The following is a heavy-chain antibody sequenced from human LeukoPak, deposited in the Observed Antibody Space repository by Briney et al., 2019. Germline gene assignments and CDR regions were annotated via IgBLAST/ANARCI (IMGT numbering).Heavy chain of an antibody. Sequence: GGSLRLSCAASGFTFSSYAMHWVRQAPGKGLEWVAVISYDGSNKYYADSVKGRFTISGDNSKNTLYLQMNSLRAEDTAVYYCARDRITMVRGVIKRGYFDLWGRGTLVTVSS. CDR3: ARDRITMVRGVIKRGYFDL. J-gene: IGHJ2*01. CDR1: GFTFSSYA. D-gene: IGHD3-10*01. V-gene: IGHV3-30*04. CDR2: ISYDGSNK.